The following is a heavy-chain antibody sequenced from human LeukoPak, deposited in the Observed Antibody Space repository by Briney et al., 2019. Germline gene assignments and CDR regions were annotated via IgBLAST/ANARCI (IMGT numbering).Heavy chain of an antibody. V-gene: IGHV4-34*01. CDR3: ARREQWLTTDY. CDR1: GGSFSGYY. D-gene: IGHD6-19*01. J-gene: IGHJ4*02. Sequence: SETLSLTCAVYGGSFSGYYWSWIRQPPGKGLEWIGEINHSGSTNYNPSLKSRVTISVDTSKNQFSLKLSSVTAADTAVYYCARREQWLTTDYWGQGTLVTVSS. CDR2: INHSGST.